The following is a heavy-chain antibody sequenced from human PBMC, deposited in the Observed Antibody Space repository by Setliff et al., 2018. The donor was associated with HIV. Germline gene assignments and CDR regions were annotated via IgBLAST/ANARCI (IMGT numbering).Heavy chain of an antibody. CDR1: GGSFNDYY. CDR2: IDHSGST. V-gene: IGHV4-34*01. D-gene: IGHD3-10*01. J-gene: IGHJ4*02. Sequence: PSETLSLTCAVYGGSFNDYYWTWIRQPPGKGLEWIGEIDHSGSTKYHASLKSRGTLSIDTSKNQISLKLSSVPAADTAGYYCARGLNYYGSGSYLPLGYWGQGTLVTVSS. CDR3: ARGLNYYGSGSYLPLGY.